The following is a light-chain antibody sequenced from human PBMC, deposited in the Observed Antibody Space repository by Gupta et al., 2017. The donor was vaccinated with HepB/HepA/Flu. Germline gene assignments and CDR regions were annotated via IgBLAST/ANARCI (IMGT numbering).Light chain of an antibody. CDR3: SSYTSSSTLV. V-gene: IGLV2-14*03. Sequence: QSALTQPASVSGSPGQSITIYCTGTTSDIGAYNYVSWYQQHPGKAPKLIIYDVTNRPSGVSNRFSGSKSGNTASLTISGLQAEDEADYYCSSYTSSSTLVFGGGTKLTVL. CDR2: DVT. CDR1: TSDIGAYNY. J-gene: IGLJ3*02.